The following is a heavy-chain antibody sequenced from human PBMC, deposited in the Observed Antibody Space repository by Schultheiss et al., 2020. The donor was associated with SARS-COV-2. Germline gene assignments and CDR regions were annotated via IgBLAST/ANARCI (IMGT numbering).Heavy chain of an antibody. CDR2: ISYDGSNK. J-gene: IGHJ4*02. CDR3: ARDRDYGADY. D-gene: IGHD4-17*01. CDR1: GFTFRTYA. Sequence: SLRLSCAASGFTFRTYAMHWVRQAPGKGLEWVAVISYDGSNKYYADSVKGRFTISRDNSKNTLYLQMNSLRAEDTAVYYCARDRDYGADYWGQGTLVTVSS. V-gene: IGHV3-30*01.